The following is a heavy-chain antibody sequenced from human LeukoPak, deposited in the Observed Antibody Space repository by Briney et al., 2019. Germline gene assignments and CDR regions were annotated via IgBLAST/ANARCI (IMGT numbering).Heavy chain of an antibody. V-gene: IGHV3-53*05. CDR2: IYSGGST. J-gene: IGHJ5*02. CDR1: GFTFSSNY. D-gene: IGHD3-9*01. CDR3: ARDERRYFDWLTIGWFDP. Sequence: GGSLRLSCAASGFTFSSNYMSWVRQAPGKGLEWVSVIYSGGSTYYADSVKGRFTISRDNSKNTLYLQMNSLRAEDTAVYYCARDERRYFDWLTIGWFDPWGQGTLVTVSS.